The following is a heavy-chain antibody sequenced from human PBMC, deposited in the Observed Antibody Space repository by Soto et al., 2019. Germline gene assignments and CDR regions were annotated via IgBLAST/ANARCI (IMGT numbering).Heavy chain of an antibody. D-gene: IGHD2-15*01. CDR3: ARRYCSGGVCFNVGY. J-gene: IGHJ4*02. V-gene: IGHV1-2*02. Sequence: ASVKVSCKASGYTFTAYYMHWVRQAPGQGLEWMGWINPNSGGTNYAQKFQGRVTMTGDTSIDTAYMELSRLRSDDTAVYYCARRYCSGGVCFNVGYWGQGTQVTVSS. CDR1: GYTFTAYY. CDR2: INPNSGGT.